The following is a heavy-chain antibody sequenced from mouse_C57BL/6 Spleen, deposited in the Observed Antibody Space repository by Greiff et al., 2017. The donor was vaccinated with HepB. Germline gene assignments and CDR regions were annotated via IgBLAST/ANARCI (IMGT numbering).Heavy chain of an antibody. CDR1: GYAFSSSW. CDR2: IYPGDGDT. D-gene: IGHD2-2*01. V-gene: IGHV1-82*01. J-gene: IGHJ1*03. Sequence: QVQLQQSGPELVKPGASVKISCKASGYAFSSSWMNWVKQRPGKGLEWIGRIYPGDGDTNYNGKFKGKATLTADKSSSTAYMQLSSLTYEDAAVYFCAREGGVTKYFDVWGTGTTVTVSS. CDR3: AREGGVTKYFDV.